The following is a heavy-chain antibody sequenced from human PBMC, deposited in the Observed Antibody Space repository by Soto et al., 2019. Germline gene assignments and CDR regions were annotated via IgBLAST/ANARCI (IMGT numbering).Heavy chain of an antibody. J-gene: IGHJ4*02. D-gene: IGHD3-22*01. V-gene: IGHV3-48*02. Sequence: GGSLRLSCAAAGFTCSTYTMNWGRQAPGKGLEWVSYISSSSNTIYYADSVKGRFTISRDNAKNSLYLQMNSLRDEDTAVYYCARITSGYYTRSFDYWGQGTLVTVSS. CDR3: ARITSGYYTRSFDY. CDR1: GFTCSTYT. CDR2: ISSSSNTI.